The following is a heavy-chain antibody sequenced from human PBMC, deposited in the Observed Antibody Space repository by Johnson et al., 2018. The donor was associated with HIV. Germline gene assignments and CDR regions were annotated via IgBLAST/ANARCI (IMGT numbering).Heavy chain of an antibody. CDR3: AKIRTSGTGDAFDI. J-gene: IGHJ3*02. Sequence: QVQLVESGGGVVQPGRSLRLSCAASGFTFSSYAMHCVRQAPGKGLEWVAVISYDGSYNYYPDSVKVRFTISRYNSKNTLYLQMDSLRAEDTAVYYCAKIRTSGTGDAFDIWGQGTMVTVSS. V-gene: IGHV3-30*18. CDR2: ISYDGSYN. CDR1: GFTFSSYA. D-gene: IGHD1-14*01.